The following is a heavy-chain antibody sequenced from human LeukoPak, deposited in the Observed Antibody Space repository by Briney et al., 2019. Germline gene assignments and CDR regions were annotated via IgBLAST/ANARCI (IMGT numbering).Heavy chain of an antibody. CDR3: ARSCLETLDDWFDP. V-gene: IGHV4-39*01. D-gene: IGHD5-24*01. CDR1: GGSISSSSYY. CDR2: IYYSGST. J-gene: IGHJ5*02. Sequence: PSETLSLTCTVSGGSISSSSYYWGWIRQPPGKGLEWIGSIYYSGSTYYNPSLKSRVTISVGTSKNQFSLKLSSVTAADTAVYYCARSCLETLDDWFDPWGQGTLVTVSS.